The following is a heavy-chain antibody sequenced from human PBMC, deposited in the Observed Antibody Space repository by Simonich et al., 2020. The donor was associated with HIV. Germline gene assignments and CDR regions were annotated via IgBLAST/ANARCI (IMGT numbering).Heavy chain of an antibody. V-gene: IGHV1-18*01. CDR1: GGSFSTYV. CDR2: ISAYNGNT. CDR3: ASRSSWFNFDF. D-gene: IGHD6-13*01. J-gene: IGHJ4*02. Sequence: GAEVKKPGSSVKVSCKASGGSFSTYVISWVRQAPGQGLEWMGGISAYNGNTNYAQKLQGRVTMTTDTSTITSYMELRSLRSDDTAVYYCASRSSWFNFDFWGQGTLVTVSS.